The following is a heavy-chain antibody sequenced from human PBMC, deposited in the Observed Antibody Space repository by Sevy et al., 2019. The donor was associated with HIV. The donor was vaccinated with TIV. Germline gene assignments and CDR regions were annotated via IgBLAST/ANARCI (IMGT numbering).Heavy chain of an antibody. CDR3: AREQVVINAPAFDI. CDR2: IWYDGSNK. D-gene: IGHD3-22*01. J-gene: IGHJ3*02. V-gene: IGHV3-33*01. CDR1: GFTFSSYG. Sequence: GESLKISCAASGFTFSSYGMHWVRQAPGKGLEWVAVIWYDGSNKYYADSVKGRFTISRDNSKNTLYLQMNSLRAEDTAVYYCAREQVVINAPAFDIWGLGTMVTVSS.